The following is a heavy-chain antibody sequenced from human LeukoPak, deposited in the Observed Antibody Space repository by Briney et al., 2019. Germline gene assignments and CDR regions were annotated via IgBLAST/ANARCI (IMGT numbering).Heavy chain of an antibody. CDR2: IFYTGSDNS. J-gene: IGHJ2*01. CDR3: ARTNIVALLGYFDL. CDR1: GGSITNYY. D-gene: IGHD5-12*01. Sequence: SETLSLTCTVSGGSITNYYWTWIRQPPGKGLEWVGYIFYTGSDNSNYNPSLRSRVTISIDTSKNQFSLELRSVTAADTAVYYCARTNIVALLGYFDLWGRGTLVTVSS. V-gene: IGHV4-59*01.